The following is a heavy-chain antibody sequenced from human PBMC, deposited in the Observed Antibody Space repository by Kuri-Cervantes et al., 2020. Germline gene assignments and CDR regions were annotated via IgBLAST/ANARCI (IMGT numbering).Heavy chain of an antibody. J-gene: IGHJ5*02. V-gene: IGHV4-59*12. Sequence: SETLSLTCTVSGVSISSYYWSWVRQPPGKRLEWIGYIDDSGRTFFNPSFQSRVTISVDTSKNQFSLKLSSVTAADTAVYYCARGDKQQLVPLFDPWGQGTLVTVSS. CDR2: IDDSGRT. CDR1: GVSISSYY. D-gene: IGHD6-13*01. CDR3: ARGDKQQLVPLFDP.